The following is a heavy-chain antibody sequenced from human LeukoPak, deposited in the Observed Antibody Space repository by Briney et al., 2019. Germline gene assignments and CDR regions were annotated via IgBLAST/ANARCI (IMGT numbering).Heavy chain of an antibody. D-gene: IGHD1-26*01. Sequence: PGGSLGLSCAASGFTFSSYAMSWVRQAPGKGLEWVSAISGSGGSTYYADSVKGRFTISRDNSKNTLYLQMNSLRAEDTAVYYCAAPQSGATTRSDYWGQGTLVTVSS. J-gene: IGHJ4*02. V-gene: IGHV3-23*01. CDR1: GFTFSSYA. CDR2: ISGSGGST. CDR3: AAPQSGATTRSDY.